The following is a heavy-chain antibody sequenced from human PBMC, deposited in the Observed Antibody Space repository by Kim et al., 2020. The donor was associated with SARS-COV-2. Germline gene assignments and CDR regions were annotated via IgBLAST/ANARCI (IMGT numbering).Heavy chain of an antibody. Sequence: SETLSLTCTVSGGSISSYYWCWIRQPPGKGLVWIGYIFYRGSTNYNPPRKSRVTISVDTSTNQFSLMLSSVTAAATAVYYCARGGYDFWSGYSNWFDPWGQGTLVTVSS. CDR2: IFYRGST. V-gene: IGHV4-59*01. D-gene: IGHD3-3*01. J-gene: IGHJ5*02. CDR3: ARGGYDFWSGYSNWFDP. CDR1: GGSISSYY.